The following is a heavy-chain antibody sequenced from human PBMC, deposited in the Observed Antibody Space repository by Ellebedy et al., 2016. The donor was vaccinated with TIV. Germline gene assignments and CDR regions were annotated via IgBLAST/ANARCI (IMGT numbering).Heavy chain of an antibody. D-gene: IGHD6-19*01. Sequence: AASVKVSCKASGYTFTSYGISWVRQAPGQGLEWMGWISAYNGNTNYAQKLQGRVTMTTDTSTSTAYMELRSLRSDDTAVYYCARDRMWSLAVAGGDWFDPWGQGTLVTVSS. CDR3: ARDRMWSLAVAGGDWFDP. CDR2: ISAYNGNT. V-gene: IGHV1-18*04. CDR1: GYTFTSYG. J-gene: IGHJ5*02.